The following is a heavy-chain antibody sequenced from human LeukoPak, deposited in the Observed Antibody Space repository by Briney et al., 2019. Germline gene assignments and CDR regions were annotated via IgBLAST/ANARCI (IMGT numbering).Heavy chain of an antibody. D-gene: IGHD3-10*01. CDR3: AKDRVYADGLWDFDY. J-gene: IGHJ4*02. Sequence: GGSLRLSCAASGFTFDSYWMHWVRQAPGKGLVWVSHINTDGSSTTYADSVKGRFTISRDNAKNTLYLQMNSLRADDTAVYYCAKDRVYADGLWDFDYWGQGTLVTVSS. CDR1: GFTFDSYW. CDR2: INTDGSST. V-gene: IGHV3-74*01.